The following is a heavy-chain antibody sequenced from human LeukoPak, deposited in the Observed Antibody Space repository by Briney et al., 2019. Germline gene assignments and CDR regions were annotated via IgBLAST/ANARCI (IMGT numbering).Heavy chain of an antibody. J-gene: IGHJ4*02. CDR3: AKDTNSGSYYGLFDY. Sequence: GGSLRLSCAASGFTFSSYAMHWVRQAPGKGLEWVAVISYDGSNKYYADSVKGRFTISRDNSKNTLYLQMNSLRAEDTAVYYCAKDTNSGSYYGLFDYWGQGTLVTVSS. CDR1: GFTFSSYA. D-gene: IGHD1-26*01. V-gene: IGHV3-30-3*01. CDR2: ISYDGSNK.